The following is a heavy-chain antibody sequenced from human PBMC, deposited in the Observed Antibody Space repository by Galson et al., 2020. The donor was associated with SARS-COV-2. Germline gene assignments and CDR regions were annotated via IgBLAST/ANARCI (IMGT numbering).Heavy chain of an antibody. CDR1: GFSFSDYE. CDR3: ASPYLAAASFFGAFDL. V-gene: IGHV3-48*03. CDR2: ISGSETNV. D-gene: IGHD6-13*01. Sequence: GGSLRLSCAGSGFSFSDYEMNWVRHGPGKGLEWISFISGSETNVYYADSGKGRFTISRDNAKNSLYLQMTSLRAEDTAIYYCASPYLAAASFFGAFDLWGPGTMVTVSS. J-gene: IGHJ3*01.